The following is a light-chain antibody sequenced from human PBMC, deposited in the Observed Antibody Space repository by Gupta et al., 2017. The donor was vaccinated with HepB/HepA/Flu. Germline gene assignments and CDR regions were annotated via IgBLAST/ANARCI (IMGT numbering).Light chain of an antibody. Sequence: SYELTQPPSVSVSPGQTARITCSGDALPKQYAYWYQQRPGQAPILVMYKDSERPSGIPERFSGSDSGTEVKLTISGVQAEDEADYDCQSADSSGTYVVLGGGTKLTVL. CDR3: QSADSSGTYVV. J-gene: IGLJ2*01. CDR1: ALPKQY. V-gene: IGLV3-25*03. CDR2: KDS.